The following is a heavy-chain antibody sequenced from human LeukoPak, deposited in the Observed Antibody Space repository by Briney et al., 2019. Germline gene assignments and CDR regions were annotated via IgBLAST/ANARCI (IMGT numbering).Heavy chain of an antibody. CDR2: IYYSGST. Sequence: SETLSLTCTVSGGSISSSSYYWGWIRQPPGKGLEWIGSIYYSGSTYYNPSLKSRVTISVDTSKNQFSLKLSSVTAADTAVYYCAIYSSSRERGAFDIWGQGTMVTVSS. J-gene: IGHJ3*02. V-gene: IGHV4-39*07. D-gene: IGHD6-13*01. CDR3: AIYSSSRERGAFDI. CDR1: GGSISSSSYY.